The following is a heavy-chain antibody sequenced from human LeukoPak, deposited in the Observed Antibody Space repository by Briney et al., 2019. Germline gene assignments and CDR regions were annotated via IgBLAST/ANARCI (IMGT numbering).Heavy chain of an antibody. CDR3: ARELKRYGSAIPTIGY. D-gene: IGHD3-10*01. CDR1: GYTFTGYY. CDR2: INPNSGGT. V-gene: IGHV1-2*04. Sequence: ASVKVSCKASGYTFTGYYMHWVRQAPGQGLEWMGWINPNSGGTNYAQKFQGWVTMTRDTSISTAYMELSRLRSDDTAVYYCARELKRYGSAIPTIGYWGQGTLVTVSS. J-gene: IGHJ4*02.